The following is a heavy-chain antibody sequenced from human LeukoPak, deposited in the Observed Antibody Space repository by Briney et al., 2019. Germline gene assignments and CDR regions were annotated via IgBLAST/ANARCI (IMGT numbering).Heavy chain of an antibody. CDR1: GGTFSSYA. CDR2: IIPIFGTA. Sequence: SVKVSCKASGGTFSSYAISWVRQAPGQGLEWMGGIIPIFGTANYAQKFQGRVTITADESTSTAYMELSSLRSEDTAVYYCAREGSIAAGTTFPLDYWGQGILVTVSS. CDR3: AREGSIAAGTTFPLDY. J-gene: IGHJ4*02. D-gene: IGHD6-13*01. V-gene: IGHV1-69*13.